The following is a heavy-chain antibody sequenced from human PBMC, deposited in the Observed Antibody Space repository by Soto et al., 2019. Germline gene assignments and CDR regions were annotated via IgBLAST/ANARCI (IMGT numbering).Heavy chain of an antibody. CDR2: MNPNSGNT. D-gene: IGHD2-21*02. CDR3: ARRTTAWSAADY. Sequence: QVQLVQSGAEVRKPGASVKVSCKASGYTFTTYDIYWVRQATGQGLEWMGWMNPNSGNTGYAQKFQGRVTMPRNTTLSTAYMELSSRTSDDTPVYYCARRTTAWSAADYWGQGTLVTVSS. CDR1: GYTFTTYD. J-gene: IGHJ4*02. V-gene: IGHV1-8*01.